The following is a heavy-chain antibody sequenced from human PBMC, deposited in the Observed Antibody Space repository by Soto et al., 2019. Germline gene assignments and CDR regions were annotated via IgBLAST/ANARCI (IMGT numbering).Heavy chain of an antibody. V-gene: IGHV3-64*01. CDR2: ISSNGGST. CDR1: GFTFSSYA. Sequence: PGGSLRLSCAASGFTFSSYAMHWVRQAPGKGLEYVSAISSNGGSTYYANSVKGRFTISRDNSKNTLYLQMGSLRAEDMAVYYWARGGGSYFFDYGGQGTLVTVSS. D-gene: IGHD1-26*01. CDR3: ARGGGSYFFDY. J-gene: IGHJ4*02.